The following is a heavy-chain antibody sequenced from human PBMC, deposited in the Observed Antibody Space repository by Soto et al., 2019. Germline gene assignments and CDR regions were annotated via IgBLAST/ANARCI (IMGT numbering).Heavy chain of an antibody. J-gene: IGHJ3*02. D-gene: IGHD1-1*01. CDR2: FDPEDGET. Sequence: ASVKVSCKVSGYTLTELSMHWVRQGPGKGLEWMGGFDPEDGETIYAQKFQGRVTMTEDTSTDTAYMELSSLRSEDTAVYYCATHGAQLGPDAFDIWGQGTMVTVSS. CDR3: ATHGAQLGPDAFDI. CDR1: GYTLTELS. V-gene: IGHV1-24*01.